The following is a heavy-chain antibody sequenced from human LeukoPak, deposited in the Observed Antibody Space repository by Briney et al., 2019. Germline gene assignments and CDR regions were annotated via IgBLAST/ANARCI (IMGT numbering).Heavy chain of an antibody. D-gene: IGHD2-8*02. J-gene: IGHJ4*02. CDR3: ARDEHQFYHSSTGRFDY. CDR1: GFTFSYYW. Sequence: GGSLRLPCAASGFTFSYYWMGWVRQAPGKGLEWVANIKQDASEEYYVDSVKGRFTISRDNAKNSLYLQMDSLRAEDTAVYYCARDEHQFYHSSTGRFDYWGQGTLVTVSS. CDR2: IKQDASEE. V-gene: IGHV3-7*04.